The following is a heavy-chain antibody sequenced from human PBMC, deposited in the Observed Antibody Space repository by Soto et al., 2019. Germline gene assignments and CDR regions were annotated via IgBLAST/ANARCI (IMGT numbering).Heavy chain of an antibody. Sequence: SVKVSCKASGFTFTSSAVQWVRQARGQRLEWIGWIVVGSGDTNYAQRFQDRVTMSTDTSTSTVYMELRSLRSDDTAVYYCARDRSTSDVWGQGTTVTVSS. V-gene: IGHV1-58*01. CDR2: IVVGSGDT. J-gene: IGHJ6*02. CDR3: ARDRSTSDV. D-gene: IGHD2-2*01. CDR1: GFTFTSSA.